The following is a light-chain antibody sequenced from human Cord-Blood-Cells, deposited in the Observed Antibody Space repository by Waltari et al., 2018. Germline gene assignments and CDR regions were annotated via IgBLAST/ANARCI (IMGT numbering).Light chain of an antibody. CDR1: QRVSSSY. CDR3: QQYGSSPKT. J-gene: IGKJ1*01. Sequence: IVLPQSPGTLSLSPGKRATLSCRARQRVSSSYLAWYQQKPGQAPRLLIYGASSRASGIPDRFSGSGSGTDFTLTISRLEPEDFAVYYCQQYGSSPKTFGQGTKVEIK. CDR2: GAS. V-gene: IGKV3-20*01.